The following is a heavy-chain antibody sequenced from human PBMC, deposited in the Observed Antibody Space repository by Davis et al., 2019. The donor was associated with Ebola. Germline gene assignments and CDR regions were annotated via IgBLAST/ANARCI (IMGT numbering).Heavy chain of an antibody. V-gene: IGHV3-23*01. CDR3: AKDTSNIWFDI. CDR1: GFTFSSHA. Sequence: GESLKISCAASGFTFSSHAMSWVRQAPGKGLEWVSGISGTGSGTYYADFVKGRFTISRDNSRNTLYLQMNGLRVEDTAIYYCAKDTSNIWFDIWGQGTMVTVSS. D-gene: IGHD1-26*01. CDR2: ISGTGSGT. J-gene: IGHJ3*02.